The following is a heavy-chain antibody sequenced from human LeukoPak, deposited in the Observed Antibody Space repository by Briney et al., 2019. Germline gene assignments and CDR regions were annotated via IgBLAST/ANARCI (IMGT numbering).Heavy chain of an antibody. V-gene: IGHV3-73*01. CDR3: TRSPPRYYDSSGYYSFDY. CDR2: IRSKANSYAT. J-gene: IGHJ4*02. D-gene: IGHD3-22*01. CDR1: GFTFSGSV. Sequence: SGGSLRLSCAASGFTFSGSVMHWVRQASGKGLEWVGRIRSKANSYATAYAASVKGRFTISRDDSKNTAYLQMNSLKTEDTAVYYCTRSPPRYYDSSGYYSFDYWGQGTLVTVSS.